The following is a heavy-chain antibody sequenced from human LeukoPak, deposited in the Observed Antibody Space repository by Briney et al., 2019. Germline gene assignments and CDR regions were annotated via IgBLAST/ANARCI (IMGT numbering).Heavy chain of an antibody. D-gene: IGHD3-10*01. J-gene: IGHJ4*02. CDR2: IKEDGSEK. Sequence: GGSLRLSCAASGFSFSGYWMTWVRQAPGKGLEWVANIKEDGSEKYYADFVKGRFTISRDNAKNSLDLQMNSLRAEDTAVYYCARRGSTDYWGQGTLFTDSS. V-gene: IGHV3-7*03. CDR3: ARRGSTDY. CDR1: GFSFSGYW.